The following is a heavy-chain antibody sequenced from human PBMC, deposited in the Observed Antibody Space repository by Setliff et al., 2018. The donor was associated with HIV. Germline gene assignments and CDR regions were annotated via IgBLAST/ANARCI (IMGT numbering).Heavy chain of an antibody. Sequence: SETLSLTCTVSGGSISSSGYYWGWIRQPPGKGLEWIASIYYTGTTYYNPSLQSRVTISVATSKNQFSLNLTSVTAADTAVYYCARQGNIVVVTSFDYWSQGTLVTAPQ. CDR3: ARQGNIVVVTSFDY. CDR1: GGSISSSGYY. J-gene: IGHJ4*02. V-gene: IGHV4-39*01. CDR2: IYYTGTT. D-gene: IGHD2-21*02.